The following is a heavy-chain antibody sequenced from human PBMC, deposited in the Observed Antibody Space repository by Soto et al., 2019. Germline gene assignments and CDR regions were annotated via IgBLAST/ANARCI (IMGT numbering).Heavy chain of an antibody. D-gene: IGHD3-22*01. Sequence: GGSLRLSCAASGFTFSSYAMSWVRQAPGKGLEWVSAISGSGGSTYYADSVEGRFTISRDNSKNTLYLQMNSLRAEDTAVYYCAKDGTNYYDSSGYHTRYYFDYWGQGTLVTVSS. V-gene: IGHV3-23*01. CDR1: GFTFSSYA. J-gene: IGHJ4*02. CDR3: AKDGTNYYDSSGYHTRYYFDY. CDR2: ISGSGGST.